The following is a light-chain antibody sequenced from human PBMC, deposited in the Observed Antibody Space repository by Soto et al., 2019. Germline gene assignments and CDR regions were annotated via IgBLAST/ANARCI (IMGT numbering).Light chain of an antibody. V-gene: IGKV3-15*01. CDR1: QSVSSN. Sequence: EIIMKQSPANLSVSPGERATLSCRASQSVSSNLAWYQQKPGQAPRLLIYGASTRATGIPARFSGSGSGTEFTLTISSLQSEDFAVYYCQQYNNWPPWTFGQGTKVDIK. CDR3: QQYNNWPPWT. CDR2: GAS. J-gene: IGKJ1*01.